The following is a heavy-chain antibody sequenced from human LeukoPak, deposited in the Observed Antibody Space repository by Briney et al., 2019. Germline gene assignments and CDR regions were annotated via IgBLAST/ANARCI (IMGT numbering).Heavy chain of an antibody. Sequence: GGSLRLSCAASGFTFDSHTVIWVRQAPGKGLEWVASISASSTNVFYADSVKGRFTISRDNAKNSLYLQMNSLRAEDTAVYYCARAPSDYYDSSGYPFDYWGQGTLVTVSS. CDR2: ISASSTNV. D-gene: IGHD3-22*01. CDR3: ARAPSDYYDSSGYPFDY. J-gene: IGHJ4*02. V-gene: IGHV3-21*01. CDR1: GFTFDSHT.